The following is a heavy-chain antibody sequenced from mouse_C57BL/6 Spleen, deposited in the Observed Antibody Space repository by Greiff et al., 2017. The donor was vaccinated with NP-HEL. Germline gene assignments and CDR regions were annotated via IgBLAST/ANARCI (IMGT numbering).Heavy chain of an antibody. D-gene: IGHD1-1*01. CDR2: INYDGSST. CDR1: GFTFSDYY. V-gene: IGHV5-16*01. CDR3: ARDHYGSRGYAMDY. J-gene: IGHJ4*01. Sequence: EVNVVESEGGLVQPGSSMKLSCTASGFTFSDYYMAWVRQVPEKGLEWVANINYDGSSTYYLDSLKSRFIISRDNAKNILYLQMSSLKSEDTATYYCARDHYGSRGYAMDYWGQGTSVTVSS.